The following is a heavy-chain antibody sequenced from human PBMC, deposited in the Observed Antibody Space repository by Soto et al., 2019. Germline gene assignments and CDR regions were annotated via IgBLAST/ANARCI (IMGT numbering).Heavy chain of an antibody. CDR1: GFTFSSCA. J-gene: IGHJ4*02. Sequence: TGGSLRLSCAASGFTFSSCAMHWVRQAPGKGLEWVALISYDGSNKYYADSVKGRFTISRDNSKNTLYLQMNSLRAEDTAIYYCAKSEPYGSGSYYFDYWGQGTLVTVSS. D-gene: IGHD1-26*01. V-gene: IGHV3-30-3*02. CDR3: AKSEPYGSGSYYFDY. CDR2: ISYDGSNK.